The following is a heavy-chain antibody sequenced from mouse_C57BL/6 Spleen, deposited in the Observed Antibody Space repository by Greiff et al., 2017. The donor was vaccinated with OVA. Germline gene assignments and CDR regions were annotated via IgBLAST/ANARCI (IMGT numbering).Heavy chain of an antibody. CDR1: GYAFTNYL. D-gene: IGHD2-4*01. Sequence: QVQLQQSGAELVRPGTSVKVSCKASGYAFTNYLIEWVKQRPGQGLEWIGVINPGSGGTNYNEKFKGKATLTADKSSSTAYMQLSSLTSEDSAVYFCARDDYDGYRFAYWGQGTLVTVSA. CDR2: INPGSGGT. J-gene: IGHJ3*01. V-gene: IGHV1-54*01. CDR3: ARDDYDGYRFAY.